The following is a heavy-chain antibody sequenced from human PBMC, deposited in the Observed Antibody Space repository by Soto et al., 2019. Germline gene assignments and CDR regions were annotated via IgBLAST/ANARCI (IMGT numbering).Heavy chain of an antibody. J-gene: IGHJ5*02. CDR3: ARHPERIAEIGWFDP. CDR2: ISSSSSTI. V-gene: IGHV3-48*01. CDR1: GFTFNIYA. D-gene: IGHD6-13*01. Sequence: GGSLRLSCAASGFTFNIYAMHWVRQAPGKGLEWVSYISSSSSTIYYADSVKGRFTISRDNAKNSLYLQMNSLRAEDTAVYYCARHPERIAEIGWFDPWGQGTLVTVSS.